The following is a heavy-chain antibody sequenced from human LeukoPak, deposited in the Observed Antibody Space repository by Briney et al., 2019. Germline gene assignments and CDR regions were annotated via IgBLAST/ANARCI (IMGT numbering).Heavy chain of an antibody. CDR2: IIPIFGTA. D-gene: IGHD5-18*01. V-gene: IGHV1-69*05. CDR3: ARDRGYSYGFVEAAVHFLNWFDP. Sequence: GSSVKVSCKASGGTFSSYAISWVRQAPGQGLEWMGGIIPIFGTANYAQKFQGRVTITTDESTSTAYMELSSLRSEDTAVYYCARDRGYSYGFVEAAVHFLNWFDPWGQGTLVTVSS. J-gene: IGHJ5*02. CDR1: GGTFSSYA.